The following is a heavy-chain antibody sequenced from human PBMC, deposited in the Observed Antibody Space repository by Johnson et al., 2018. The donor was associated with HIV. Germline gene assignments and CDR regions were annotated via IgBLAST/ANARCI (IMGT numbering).Heavy chain of an antibody. J-gene: IGHJ3*02. D-gene: IGHD2-15*01. CDR1: RFTFSTYG. Sequence: QVLLVESGGGVVQPGRSLRLSCAASRFTFSTYGMHWVRQAPGKGLEWVAVISSDGSSKFYADSVTGRFTISRDNSENTLYLQMNSLRDDDTAVYYCAREGIWYCSGGSCYGAFDIWGQGTMVTVSS. V-gene: IGHV3-30*03. CDR2: ISSDGSSK. CDR3: AREGIWYCSGGSCYGAFDI.